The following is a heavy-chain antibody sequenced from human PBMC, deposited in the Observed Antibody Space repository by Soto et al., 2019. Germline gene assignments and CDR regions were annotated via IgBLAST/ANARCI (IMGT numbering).Heavy chain of an antibody. CDR3: TKEYIVGTTWGYFES. J-gene: IGHJ4*02. CDR1: GFIFSTYG. V-gene: IGHV3-30*18. D-gene: IGHD1-1*01. CDR2: ISYDGRNE. Sequence: QVQLVQSGGGVVQPGRSLRLTCVASGFIFSTYGMHWVRQVPGKGLEWVAHISYDGRNEYYADSVKGRFTVARDNAKNTLDLQMNSLKTEDTALYYCTKEYIVGTTWGYFESWGQGALVTVSS.